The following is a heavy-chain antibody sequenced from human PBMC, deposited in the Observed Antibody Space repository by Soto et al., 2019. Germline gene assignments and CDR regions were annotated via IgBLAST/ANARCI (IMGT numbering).Heavy chain of an antibody. CDR1: GDSISTSNYY. J-gene: IGHJ4*02. CDR3: ARTHSGSYYSVFNY. D-gene: IGHD1-26*01. V-gene: IGHV4-39*07. Sequence: CDTLSLTCALSGDSISTSNYYSGWVRQSPGKGLEWIASIYRSGTTSYNPSLKSRVTISVDPSKNQFSLMLTAVTAADTAVYYCARTHSGSYYSVFNYWGRGSLVNVYS. CDR2: IYRSGTT.